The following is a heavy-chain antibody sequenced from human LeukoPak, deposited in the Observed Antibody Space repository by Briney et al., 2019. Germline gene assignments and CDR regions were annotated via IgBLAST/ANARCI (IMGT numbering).Heavy chain of an antibody. J-gene: IGHJ6*03. CDR2: INHSGST. Sequence: SETLSLTCAVYDGSFSGYYWSWIRQPPGKGLEWIGEINHSGSTNYNPSLKSRVTISVDTSKNQFSLKLSSVTAADTAVYYCARGPANDYGGTLYYYYMDVWGKGTTVTVSS. V-gene: IGHV4-34*01. D-gene: IGHD4-23*01. CDR3: ARGPANDYGGTLYYYYMDV. CDR1: DGSFSGYY.